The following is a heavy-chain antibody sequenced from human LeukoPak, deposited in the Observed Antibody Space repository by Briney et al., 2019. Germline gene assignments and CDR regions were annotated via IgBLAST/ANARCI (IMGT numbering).Heavy chain of an antibody. CDR3: AKDFTMVREQHGDY. CDR2: ISGSGGST. J-gene: IGHJ4*02. CDR1: GFTFSSYA. Sequence: GGSLRLSCAASGFTFSSYAMSWVRQAPGKGLEWVSAISGSGGSTYYADPVKGRFTISRDNSKNTLYLQMNSLRAEDTAVYYCAKDFTMVREQHGDYWGQGTLVTVSS. V-gene: IGHV3-23*01. D-gene: IGHD3-10*01.